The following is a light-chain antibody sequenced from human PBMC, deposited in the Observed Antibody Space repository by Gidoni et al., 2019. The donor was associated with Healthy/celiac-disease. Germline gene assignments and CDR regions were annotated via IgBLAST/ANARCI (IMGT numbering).Light chain of an antibody. Sequence: DIQITQSPSSLSASVGDRVTITCRASQSISSYLNWYQQKPGKEPKLLINAASSLQSGVPSRFSGSGSGTDFTLTISSLQPEDFATYYCQQSYSTPPLTFGGGTKVEIK. CDR2: AAS. J-gene: IGKJ4*01. CDR3: QQSYSTPPLT. V-gene: IGKV1-39*01. CDR1: QSISSY.